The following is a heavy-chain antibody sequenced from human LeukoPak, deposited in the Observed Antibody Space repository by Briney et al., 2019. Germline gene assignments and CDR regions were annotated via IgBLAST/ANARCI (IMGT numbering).Heavy chain of an antibody. V-gene: IGHV1-2*02. Sequence: EASVKVSCKSSRYTFNDYYMNRVGQAPGQGLEWMGWINPYSGGTNYAEKFQGRVTMTRDTSITTAYMELSSLRSDDTAMYYCATRMRSGWCIGDWGQGTLVTVSS. CDR1: RYTFNDYY. J-gene: IGHJ4*02. D-gene: IGHD6-19*01. CDR2: INPYSGGT. CDR3: ATRMRSGWCIGD.